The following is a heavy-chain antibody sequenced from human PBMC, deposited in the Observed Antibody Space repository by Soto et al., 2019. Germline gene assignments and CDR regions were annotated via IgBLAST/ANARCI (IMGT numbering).Heavy chain of an antibody. CDR3: ARDTDGVHY. CDR2: INTDGSIT. Sequence: PGGSLRLSCAASGLIFSNYKMHWVRQAPGKGLVWVSRINTDGSITDYANSVKGRFTVSRDNAKNTLYLQMNSLRAEDTAVYYCARDTDGVHYWGQGTLVTVSS. J-gene: IGHJ4*02. V-gene: IGHV3-74*01. CDR1: GLIFSNYK.